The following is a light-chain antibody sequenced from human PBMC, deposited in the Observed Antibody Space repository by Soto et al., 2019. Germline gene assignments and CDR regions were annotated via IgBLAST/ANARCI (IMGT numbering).Light chain of an antibody. J-gene: IGKJ4*01. CDR2: DAY. CDR3: QQYGSSKLT. V-gene: IGKV3D-15*01. CDR1: QSVSSN. Sequence: IVMTQSPATLSVSPGERATLSCRASQSVSSNLAWYQQKPGQAPRVIIYDAYNRATGIPPRFSGSGSGTEFTLTISRLEPEDFAVYYCQQYGSSKLTFGGGTKVDIK.